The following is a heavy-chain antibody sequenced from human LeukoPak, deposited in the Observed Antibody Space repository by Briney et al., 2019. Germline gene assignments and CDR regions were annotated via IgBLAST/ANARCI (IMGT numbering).Heavy chain of an antibody. CDR3: ARGFWSRYYDY. Sequence: SETLSLTCNVSGFSLTIGYFWGWIRQPPGKGLEWIGSIFHSGSTYFNPSLKSRVTMSVDTSKNQFSLRLSSVTAADTAVYYCARGFWSRYYDYWGQGTLVTVSS. J-gene: IGHJ4*02. V-gene: IGHV4-38-2*02. CDR1: GFSLTIGYF. D-gene: IGHD2-8*02. CDR2: IFHSGST.